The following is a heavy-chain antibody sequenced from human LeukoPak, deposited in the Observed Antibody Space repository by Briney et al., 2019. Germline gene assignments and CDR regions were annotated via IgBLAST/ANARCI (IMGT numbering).Heavy chain of an antibody. CDR2: ITASGTAM. CDR3: ASSGSYRFDY. V-gene: IGHV3-48*02. CDR1: GFTFSSHG. Sequence: GGSLRLSCAASGFTFSSHGMNWVRQAPGKGLEWVSHITASGTAMFYADSVKGRFTISRDNAKNSPYLQMNSLRDEDTAVYYCASSGSYRFDYWGQGTLVTVSS. J-gene: IGHJ4*02. D-gene: IGHD1-26*01.